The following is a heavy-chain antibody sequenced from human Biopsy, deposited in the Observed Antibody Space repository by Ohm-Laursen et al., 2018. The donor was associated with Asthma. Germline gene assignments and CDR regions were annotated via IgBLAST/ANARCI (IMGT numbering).Heavy chain of an antibody. CDR3: ARKAGSCISRTCYSLDF. J-gene: IGHJ4*02. Sequence: SVKVSCKSLGGTLNTYVIGWVRQAPGQGLEWMGGINSVFGTTTYPQKFQDRVTITADDSTSTVYMELSSLRSEDTAVYYCARKAGSCISRTCYSLDFWGQGILVTVSS. D-gene: IGHD2-2*01. CDR1: GGTLNTYV. CDR2: INSVFGTT. V-gene: IGHV1-69*13.